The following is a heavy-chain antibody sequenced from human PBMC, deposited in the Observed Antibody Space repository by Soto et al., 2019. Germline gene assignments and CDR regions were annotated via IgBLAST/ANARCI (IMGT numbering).Heavy chain of an antibody. CDR3: ARDYGDYDGYYYYGMDV. Sequence: AAVKVSCKASGGTFSSYAISWVRQAPGKGLEWMGGIIPIFGTANYAQKFQGRVTITADESTSTAYMELSSLIPEDTAVYYCARDYGDYDGYYYYGMDVWGQGTTVTVSS. CDR1: GGTFSSYA. V-gene: IGHV1-69*13. J-gene: IGHJ6*02. CDR2: IIPIFGTA. D-gene: IGHD4-17*01.